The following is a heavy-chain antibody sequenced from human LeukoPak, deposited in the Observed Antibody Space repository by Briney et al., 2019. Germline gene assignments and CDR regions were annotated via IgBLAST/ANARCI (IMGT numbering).Heavy chain of an antibody. Sequence: GGSLRLSCAASGFTVSSNYMSWVRQAPGKGLEWVSVIYSGGSTYYADSVKGRFTISRDNSKNTLYLQMNSLRAEDTAVYYCAKEFVVVTAYFDYWGQGTLVTVSS. CDR3: AKEFVVVTAYFDY. D-gene: IGHD2-21*02. J-gene: IGHJ4*02. CDR2: IYSGGST. CDR1: GFTVSSNY. V-gene: IGHV3-53*01.